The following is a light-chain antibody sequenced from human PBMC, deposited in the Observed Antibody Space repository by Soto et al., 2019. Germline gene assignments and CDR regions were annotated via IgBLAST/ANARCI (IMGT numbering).Light chain of an antibody. V-gene: IGLV1-44*01. CDR1: RSNIGNNA. J-gene: IGLJ3*02. Sequence: QSVLTQPPSASGTPGQRVTISCSGSRSNIGNNAVSWYQQLPGTAPKLLIYNNNQRPSGVPDRVSGSKSGTSASLAISGLHSEDEADYYWAAWDDSLNARGVFGGGTKLTVL. CDR3: AAWDDSLNARGV. CDR2: NNN.